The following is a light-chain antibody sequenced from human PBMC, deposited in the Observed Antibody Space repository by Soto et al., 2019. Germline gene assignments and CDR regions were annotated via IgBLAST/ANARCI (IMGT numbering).Light chain of an antibody. Sequence: DIQMTQSPSTLSASVGDRVTITCRASQSISSWLAWYQQKPGKAPKLLIYKASSLESGVPSRFSGSGSGTEFTLTISSLQPDDFATYYRQQYNSYSTFGQGTKVDIK. V-gene: IGKV1-5*03. CDR2: KAS. CDR1: QSISSW. CDR3: QQYNSYST. J-gene: IGKJ1*01.